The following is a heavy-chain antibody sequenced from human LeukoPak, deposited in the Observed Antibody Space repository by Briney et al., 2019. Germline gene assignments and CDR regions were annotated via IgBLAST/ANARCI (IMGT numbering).Heavy chain of an antibody. V-gene: IGHV1-18*01. CDR3: ARDKNWKPDY. D-gene: IGHD1-1*01. Sequence: ASVKVSCKASGYTFTTYGISWVRQAPGQGLEWMGWISAYNGNTNYAQSLQGRVTMTTDTSTSTAYMELRSLRSDDTAMYYCARDKNWKPDYWGQGALVTVSS. J-gene: IGHJ4*02. CDR1: GYTFTTYG. CDR2: ISAYNGNT.